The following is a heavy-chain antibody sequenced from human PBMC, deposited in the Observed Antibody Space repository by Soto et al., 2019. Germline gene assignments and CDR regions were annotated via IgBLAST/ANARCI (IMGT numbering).Heavy chain of an antibody. D-gene: IGHD6-19*01. CDR2: INPNSGGT. V-gene: IGHV1-2*04. CDR1: GYTFTGYY. J-gene: IGHJ3*02. CDR3: ARGIGWYGINDAFDI. Sequence: QVQLVQSGAEVKKHGASVKVSCKASGYTFTGYYMHWVRQAPGQGLEWMGWINPNSGGTNYAQQFQGWVTMTRDTSISTSYMELSRMRSDDTAVYYCARGIGWYGINDAFDIWGQGTMVTVSS.